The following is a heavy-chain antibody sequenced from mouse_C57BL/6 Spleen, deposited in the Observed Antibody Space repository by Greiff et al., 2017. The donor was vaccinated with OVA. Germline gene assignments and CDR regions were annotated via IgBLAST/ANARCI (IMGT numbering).Heavy chain of an antibody. CDR1: GYSITSGYY. CDR3: ARLGYDYDGAY. J-gene: IGHJ3*01. V-gene: IGHV3-6*01. CDR2: ISYDGSN. Sequence: DVHLVESGPGLVKPSQSLSLTCSVTGYSITSGYYWNWIRQFPGNKLEWMGYISYDGSNNYNPSLKNRISITRDTSKNQFFLKLNSVTTEDTATYYCARLGYDYDGAYWGQGTLVTVSA. D-gene: IGHD2-4*01.